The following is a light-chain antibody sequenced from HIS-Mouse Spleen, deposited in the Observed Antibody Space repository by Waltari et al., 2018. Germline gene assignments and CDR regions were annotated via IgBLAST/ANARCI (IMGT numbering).Light chain of an antibody. CDR1: AFPKKY. Sequence: SYELIQPPSVSVSPGQTARITCSGDAFPKKYAYWYQQKSGQAPVLVIYEDSKRPSGIPERFSGSSSGTMATLTISGAQVEDEADYYCYSTDSSGNHRVFGGGTKLTVL. V-gene: IGLV3-10*01. CDR3: YSTDSSGNHRV. J-gene: IGLJ2*01. CDR2: EDS.